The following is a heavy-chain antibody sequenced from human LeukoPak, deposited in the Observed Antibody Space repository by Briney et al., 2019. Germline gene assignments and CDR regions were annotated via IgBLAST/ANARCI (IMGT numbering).Heavy chain of an antibody. CDR2: FDPEDGET. Sequence: ASVKVSCKVSGYTLTESSMHWVRQAPGKGLEWMGGFDPEDGETIYAQKFQGRVTMTEDTSTDTAYMELSSLRSEDTAVYYCATTITHWGAFDIWGQGTMVTVSS. CDR1: GYTLTESS. D-gene: IGHD3-10*01. V-gene: IGHV1-24*01. J-gene: IGHJ3*02. CDR3: ATTITHWGAFDI.